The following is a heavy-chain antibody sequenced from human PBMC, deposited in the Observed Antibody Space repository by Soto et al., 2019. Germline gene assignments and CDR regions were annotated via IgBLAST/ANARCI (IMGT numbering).Heavy chain of an antibody. J-gene: IGHJ5*02. CDR2: MYYTGSS. Sequence: PSETLSLTCTVSGDSISSVSHYWGWIRQPPGKGLEWIGSMYYTGSSYYNPSLKSRVTMSLDTSRNEFSLKLSSVTAADTAVYYCARERKDFWSGYYSSWFDPWGQGTLVTVSS. CDR1: GDSISSVSHY. V-gene: IGHV4-39*02. CDR3: ARERKDFWSGYYSSWFDP. D-gene: IGHD3-3*01.